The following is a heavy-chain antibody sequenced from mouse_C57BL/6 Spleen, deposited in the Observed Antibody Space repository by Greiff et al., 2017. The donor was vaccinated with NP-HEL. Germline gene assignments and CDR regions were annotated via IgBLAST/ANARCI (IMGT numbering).Heavy chain of an antibody. D-gene: IGHD1-1*01. CDR1: GYTFTSYW. CDR2: IYPGSGST. J-gene: IGHJ4*01. V-gene: IGHV1-55*01. Sequence: QVQLQQPGAELVKPGASVKMSCKASGYTFTSYWITWVKQRPGQGLEWIGDIYPGSGSTNYNEKFKSKATLTVDTSSSTAYMQLSSLTSEDSAVYYCAREGIITTADSPGAMDYWGQGTSVTVSS. CDR3: AREGIITTADSPGAMDY.